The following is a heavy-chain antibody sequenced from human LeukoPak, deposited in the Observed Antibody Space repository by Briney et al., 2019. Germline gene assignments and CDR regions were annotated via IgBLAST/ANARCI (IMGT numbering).Heavy chain of an antibody. D-gene: IGHD6-13*01. V-gene: IGHV1-24*01. Sequence: ASVKVSCKVSGYTLTELSMHWVRQAPGKGLEWMGGFDPEDGETIYAQKFQGRVTMTEDTSTDTAYMELSSLRSEDTAVYYCASGGPGIAAAGQKETYYYYGMDVWGQGTTVTVSS. CDR2: FDPEDGET. CDR1: GYTLTELS. CDR3: ASGGPGIAAAGQKETYYYYGMDV. J-gene: IGHJ6*02.